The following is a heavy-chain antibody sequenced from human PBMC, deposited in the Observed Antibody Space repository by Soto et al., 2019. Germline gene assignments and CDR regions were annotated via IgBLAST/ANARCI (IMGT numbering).Heavy chain of an antibody. D-gene: IGHD2-21*02. CDR2: IIPIFGTA. CDR3: ASHCGGDCYSRSPPYYYYGMDV. V-gene: IGHV1-69*12. CDR1: GGTFSSYA. Sequence: QVQLVQSGAEVKKPGSSVKVSCKASGGTFSSYAISWVRQAPGQGLEWMGGIIPIFGTADYAQKFQGRVTITADESTSTAYMELSSLRSEDTAVYYCASHCGGDCYSRSPPYYYYGMDVSGQGTTVTVSS. J-gene: IGHJ6*02.